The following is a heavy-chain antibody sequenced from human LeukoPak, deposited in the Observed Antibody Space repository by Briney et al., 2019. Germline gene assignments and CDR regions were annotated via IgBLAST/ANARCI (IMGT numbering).Heavy chain of an antibody. D-gene: IGHD2-2*01. J-gene: IGHJ6*02. Sequence: GGSLRLSCAATGFTFSSYSLNWVRQATGKGLDWVSSISSSSSYIYYADSVKGRFTISRDNAKNSLYLQMNSLRAGDTAVYYCARAAYCSSTSCYLNYYYGMDVWGQGTTVTGSS. CDR3: ARAAYCSSTSCYLNYYYGMDV. V-gene: IGHV3-21*01. CDR1: GFTFSSYS. CDR2: ISSSSSYI.